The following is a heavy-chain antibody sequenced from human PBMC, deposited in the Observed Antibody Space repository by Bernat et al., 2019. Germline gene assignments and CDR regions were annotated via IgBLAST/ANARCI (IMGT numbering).Heavy chain of an antibody. D-gene: IGHD3-10*01. CDR1: GFTFSNAW. V-gene: IGHV3-15*01. CDR2: IKSKTDGGTT. CDR3: ARATWLGPLKDFYASGGEPVDV. J-gene: IGHJ6*02. Sequence: EVQLVESGGGLVKPGGSLRLSCAASGFTFSNAWMSWVRQAPGKGLEWVGRIKSKTDGGTTDYAAPVKGRFTISRDDSKNTLYLQMNSLKTEDTAVYYCARATWLGPLKDFYASGGEPVDVWGQGTTVTVSS.